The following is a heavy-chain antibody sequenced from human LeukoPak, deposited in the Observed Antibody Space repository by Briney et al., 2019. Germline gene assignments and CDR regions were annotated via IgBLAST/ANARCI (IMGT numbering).Heavy chain of an antibody. Sequence: PGGSLRLSCAASGFIFSDYWMSWVRQAPGKRPEWVADIRHDATESHYADSVRGRFTISRDNAKNSLYLQMNSLRAEDTAVYYCARQLSGWYDADPYWGQGTLVTVSS. CDR1: GFIFSDYW. V-gene: IGHV3-7*05. J-gene: IGHJ4*02. CDR3: ARQLSGWYDADPY. CDR2: IRHDATES. D-gene: IGHD6-19*01.